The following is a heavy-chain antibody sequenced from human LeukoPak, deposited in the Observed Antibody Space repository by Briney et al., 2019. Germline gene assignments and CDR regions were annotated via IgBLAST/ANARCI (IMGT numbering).Heavy chain of an antibody. J-gene: IGHJ3*02. CDR2: IYTSGST. Sequence: PSETLSLTCTVSGGSISSYYWSWIRQPAGKGLEWIGRIYTSGSTNYNPSLKSRVTMSVDTSKNQFSLKLSSVTAADTAVYYCARDTPLDSSSSAFDIWGQGTMVTVSS. CDR1: GGSISSYY. D-gene: IGHD6-6*01. V-gene: IGHV4-4*07. CDR3: ARDTPLDSSSSAFDI.